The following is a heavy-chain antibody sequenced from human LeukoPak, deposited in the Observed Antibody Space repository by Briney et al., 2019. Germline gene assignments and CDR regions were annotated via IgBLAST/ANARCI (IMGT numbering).Heavy chain of an antibody. Sequence: PGGSLRLSCAASGFTFDDYAMHWVRQAPGKGLEWVSLINWDGGSTYYADSVKGRFTISRDNAKNSLYLQMNSLRAEDTAVYYCARANSRQWLVGAFDIWGQGTMVTVSS. J-gene: IGHJ3*02. D-gene: IGHD6-19*01. CDR2: INWDGGST. V-gene: IGHV3-43D*03. CDR3: ARANSRQWLVGAFDI. CDR1: GFTFDDYA.